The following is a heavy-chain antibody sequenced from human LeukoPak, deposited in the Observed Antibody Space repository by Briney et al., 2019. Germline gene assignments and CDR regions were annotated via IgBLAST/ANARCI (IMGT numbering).Heavy chain of an antibody. CDR2: INAGNGKT. D-gene: IGHD3-22*01. CDR3: ARVPLYDASGHYYPH. CDR1: GYTFTNYA. V-gene: IGHV1-3*01. Sequence: ASVKVSCKASGYTFTNYAVHWVRQAPGQRLEWMGWINAGNGKTNYSQKFQVRVTLTRDTSASTVYMELSSLRSEDTAVYYCARVPLYDASGHYYPHWGQGTLVTVSS. J-gene: IGHJ1*01.